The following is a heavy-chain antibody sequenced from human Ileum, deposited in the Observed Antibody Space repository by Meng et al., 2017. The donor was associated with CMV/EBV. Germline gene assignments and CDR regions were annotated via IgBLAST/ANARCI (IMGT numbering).Heavy chain of an antibody. Sequence: GESLKISCVASGLTFNSYSMGWVRQAPGKGLEWVAAISGSGANSYYAESVKGRATISRDNSKNTLLLELNGLRPEDTAVYYCAKDRYFEPAHFDYWGQGTLVTVSS. CDR3: AKDRYFEPAHFDY. V-gene: IGHV3-23*01. D-gene: IGHD3-9*01. CDR1: GLTFNSYS. J-gene: IGHJ4*02. CDR2: ISGSGANS.